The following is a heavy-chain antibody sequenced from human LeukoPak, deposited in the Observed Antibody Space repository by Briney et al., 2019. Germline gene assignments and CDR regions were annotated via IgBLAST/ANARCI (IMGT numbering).Heavy chain of an antibody. Sequence: GGSLRLSCAASGFTFSSYGMHWVRQAPGKGLEWVSTVSGSGGTTYYADSVKGRFTISRDNSKNTLFLQMNSQRAEDTAVYYCAKDRFNSGGYYYFGYWGQGTLVTVSS. CDR2: VSGSGGTT. J-gene: IGHJ4*02. CDR3: AKDRFNSGGYYYFGY. CDR1: GFTFSSYG. D-gene: IGHD3-22*01. V-gene: IGHV3-23*01.